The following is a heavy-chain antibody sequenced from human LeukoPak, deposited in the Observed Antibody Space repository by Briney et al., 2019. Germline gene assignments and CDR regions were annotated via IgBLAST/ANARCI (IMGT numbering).Heavy chain of an antibody. CDR3: AKAPGSSSWSVQGYFQH. J-gene: IGHJ1*01. CDR2: ISWNSGSI. D-gene: IGHD6-13*01. V-gene: IGHV3-9*01. CDR1: GFTFDDYA. Sequence: GGSLRLSCAASGFTFDDYAMHWVRQAPGKGLEWVSGISWNSGSIGYADSVKGRFTISRDNAKNSLYLQMNSLRAEDTALYYCAKAPGSSSWSVQGYFQHWGQGTLVTVSS.